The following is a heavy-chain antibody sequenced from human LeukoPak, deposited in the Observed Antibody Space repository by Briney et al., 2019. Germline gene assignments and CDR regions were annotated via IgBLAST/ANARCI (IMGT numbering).Heavy chain of an antibody. CDR1: GGSFSGYY. J-gene: IGHJ4*02. CDR2: INHSGST. V-gene: IGHV4-34*01. D-gene: IGHD3-3*01. Sequence: ETLSLTCAVYGGSFSGYYWSWIRQPPGKGLEWIGEINHSGSTNYNPSLKSRVTISVDTSKNQFSLKLSSVTAADTAVYYCASKRITIFGVVIENWGQRTLVTVSS. CDR3: ASKRITIFGVVIEN.